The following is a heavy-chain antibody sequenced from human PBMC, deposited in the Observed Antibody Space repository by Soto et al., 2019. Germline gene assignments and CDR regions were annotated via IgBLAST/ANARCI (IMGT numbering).Heavy chain of an antibody. J-gene: IGHJ5*02. CDR2: IYYSGST. CDR1: GGSISSDDYS. D-gene: IGHD1-1*01. V-gene: IGHV4-31*02. CDR3: ARMDDYSGTTSWFDP. Sequence: TLSLTWTVSGGSISSDDYSWIWIRQHPVKGLEWIGNIYYSGSTYYNPSLKSRVTISVDTSKNHFSLILSSVTAADTAVYYCARMDDYSGTTSWFDPWGQG.